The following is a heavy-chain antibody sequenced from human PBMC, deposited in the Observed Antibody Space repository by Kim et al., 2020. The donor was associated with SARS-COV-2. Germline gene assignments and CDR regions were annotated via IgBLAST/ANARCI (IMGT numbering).Heavy chain of an antibody. CDR2: IYYTGTT. J-gene: IGHJ5*02. D-gene: IGHD3-10*01. CDR1: GGSISSSSYY. CDR3: ARHYNLKMATKAFDP. Sequence: SETLSLTCTVSGGSISSSSYYWGWIRQPPGKGLEWIGSIYYTGTTYYNPSLKSRVTISVDTSKNQFSLKLSSVTAADTSVYYCARHYNLKMATKAFDPWGQGTLVTVSS. V-gene: IGHV4-39*01.